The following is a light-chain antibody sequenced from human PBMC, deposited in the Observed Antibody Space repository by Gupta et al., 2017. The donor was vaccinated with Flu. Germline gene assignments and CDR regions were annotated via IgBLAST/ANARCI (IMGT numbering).Light chain of an antibody. CDR1: SSNIGVNS. V-gene: IGLV1-51*02. J-gene: IGLJ2*01. CDR3: GTWDDSLSAMV. CDR2: END. Sequence: SSSNIGVNSVSWYQQLPGAPPKLLIYENDRRPSGIPDRVTGSKSGTSTTLGITGLQTGDEAHYYCGTWDDSLSAMVFGGGTKLAVL.